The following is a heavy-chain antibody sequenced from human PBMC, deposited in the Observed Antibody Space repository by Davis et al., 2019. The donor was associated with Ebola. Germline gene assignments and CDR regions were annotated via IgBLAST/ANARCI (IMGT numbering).Heavy chain of an antibody. D-gene: IGHD2/OR15-2a*01. CDR3: ARGGNGYCDSIGCYQTFDY. CDR2: IEQDGSDK. J-gene: IGHJ4*02. Sequence: PGGSLRLSCAASGFTFSSYWMSWVRQAPGKGLEWVANIEQDGSDKYYVDSVKGRFTISRDNAKNSLYLQMNSLRAEDTAVYYCARGGNGYCDSIGCYQTFDYWGQGTLVTVSS. V-gene: IGHV3-7*01. CDR1: GFTFSSYW.